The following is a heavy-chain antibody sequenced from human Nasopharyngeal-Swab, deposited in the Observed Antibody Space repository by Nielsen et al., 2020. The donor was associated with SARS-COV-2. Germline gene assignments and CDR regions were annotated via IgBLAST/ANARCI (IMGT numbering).Heavy chain of an antibody. V-gene: IGHV4-59*01. J-gene: IGHJ6*02. Sequence: SETLSLTCTVSGGPFSSYYYSWVRQPPGMGLEWIGFIYYTGSTNYNPSLKSRVTMSVDASKRQFSLKLTSVTAADTAVYYCARVDTVTSFYYYFGMDVWGQGTTVTVSS. CDR3: ARVDTVTSFYYYFGMDV. D-gene: IGHD4-17*01. CDR1: GGPFSSYY. CDR2: IYYTGST.